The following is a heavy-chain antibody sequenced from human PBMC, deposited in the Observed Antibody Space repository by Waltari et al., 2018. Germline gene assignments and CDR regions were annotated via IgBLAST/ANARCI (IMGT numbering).Heavy chain of an antibody. CDR3: AGEGVYSASSLNY. J-gene: IGHJ4*02. V-gene: IGHV4-61*02. CDR2: VSVSGTT. Sequence: QVQLQESGPGLVKSSQTLSLTCTVSGASISSRNYYWRWIRQPAGKRLEWIGRVSVSGTTNHNPSLKSRVTMSVDTSKNQFSLELLSVTAADTAVYYCAGEGVYSASSLNYWGQGTLVTVSS. CDR1: GASISSRNYY. D-gene: IGHD6-6*01.